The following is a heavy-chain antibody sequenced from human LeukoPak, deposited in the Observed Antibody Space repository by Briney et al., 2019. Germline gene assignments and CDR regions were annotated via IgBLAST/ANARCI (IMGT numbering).Heavy chain of an antibody. J-gene: IGHJ4*02. CDR1: GFTFSSYW. CDR3: ATRAVAAPY. V-gene: IGHV3-74*01. Sequence: PGGSLRLSCVASGFTFSSYWMQWVRQDPRKGLVWVSRINGDGRNINYADSVKGRFTISRDNAKNSLYLQMNSLRAEDTAVYYCATRAVAAPYWGQGTLVTVSS. CDR2: INGDGRNI. D-gene: IGHD6-19*01.